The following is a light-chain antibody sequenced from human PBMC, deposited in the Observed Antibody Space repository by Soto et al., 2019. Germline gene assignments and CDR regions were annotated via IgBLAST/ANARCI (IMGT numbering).Light chain of an antibody. CDR2: AAS. V-gene: IGKV1-39*01. Sequence: ILRTEGPPYLTESVGDRVTIACRASQSIRSDLSWYQQKPGNAPKRLIYAASSLQSGVPSRFSGSGSGTDFTLSISSLQPEDFATYYCQPSYSPPRTFGQGTKVEI. CDR3: QPSYSPPRT. CDR1: QSIRSD. J-gene: IGKJ1*01.